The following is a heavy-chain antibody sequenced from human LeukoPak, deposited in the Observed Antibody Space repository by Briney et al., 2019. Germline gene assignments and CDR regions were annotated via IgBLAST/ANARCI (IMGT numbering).Heavy chain of an antibody. Sequence: ASVKVSCKASGYTFTGYYMHWVRQAPGQGLEWMGWINPNSGGTNYAQKFQGRVTMTRDTSISTAYMELSRLRSDEPAVYYCARVPGIAAAGTFYWGQGTLVTVSS. V-gene: IGHV1-2*02. CDR1: GYTFTGYY. CDR2: INPNSGGT. CDR3: ARVPGIAAAGTFY. J-gene: IGHJ4*02. D-gene: IGHD6-13*01.